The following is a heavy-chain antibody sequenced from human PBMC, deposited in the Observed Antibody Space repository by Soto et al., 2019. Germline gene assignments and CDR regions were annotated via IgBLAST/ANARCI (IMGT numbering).Heavy chain of an antibody. D-gene: IGHD2-21*02. CDR1: GFTFGDYY. V-gene: IGHV3-11*06. CDR2: ISSSSSYT. CDR3: ARDRSRVVTAFDS. J-gene: IGHJ4*02. Sequence: QVQLVESVGGLVKPGGSPRLSCAASGFTFGDYYFNWIRQAPGKGLEWISYISSSSSYTNYADSVKGRFTISRDNAKNTLYLEMKSLRADDTAVYYCARDRSRVVTAFDSWGRGTLVTVSS.